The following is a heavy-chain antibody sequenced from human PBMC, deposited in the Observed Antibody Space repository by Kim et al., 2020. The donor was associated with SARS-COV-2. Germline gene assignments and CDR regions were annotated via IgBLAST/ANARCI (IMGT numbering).Heavy chain of an antibody. CDR3: ARGGRDFWSGSPPDFDY. CDR2: MNPNSGNT. D-gene: IGHD3-3*01. J-gene: IGHJ4*02. CDR1: GYTFTSYD. V-gene: IGHV1-8*01. Sequence: ASVKVSCKASGYTFTSYDINWVRQATGQGLEWMGWMNPNSGNTGYAQKFQGRVTMTRNTSISTAYMELSSLRSEDTAVYYCARGGRDFWSGSPPDFDYWGQGTLVTVSS.